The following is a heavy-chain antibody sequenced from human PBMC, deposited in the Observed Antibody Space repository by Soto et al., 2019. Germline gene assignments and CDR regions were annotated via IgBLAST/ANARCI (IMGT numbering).Heavy chain of an antibody. D-gene: IGHD6-19*01. J-gene: IGHJ4*02. CDR1: GYTFTGYY. CDR2: INPNSGGT. CDR3: AREYSSGRRFDY. V-gene: IGHV1-2*04. Sequence: QVQLGQSGAEVKKPGASVKVSCKASGYTFTGYYMHWVRQAPGQGLEWMGWINPNSGGTNYAQKFQGWVTMTRDTSISTAYMEPSRLRSDDTAVYYCAREYSSGRRFDYWGQGILVTVSS.